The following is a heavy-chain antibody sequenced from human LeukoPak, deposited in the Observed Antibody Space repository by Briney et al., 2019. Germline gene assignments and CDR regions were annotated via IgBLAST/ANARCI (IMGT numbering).Heavy chain of an antibody. V-gene: IGHV4-59*08. CDR2: YYYSGNT. Sequence: SQTLSLTCSVSGGSISNYWSWIRQPPGKGLEWIGYYYYSGNTNYNPSLKSRVTISADTSKNQFSLRLFSVTASDTAVYYCATTFSGYVSSWPEYFQHWGQGTLVTVSS. J-gene: IGHJ1*01. CDR1: GGSISNY. D-gene: IGHD6-13*01. CDR3: ATTFSGYVSSWPEYFQH.